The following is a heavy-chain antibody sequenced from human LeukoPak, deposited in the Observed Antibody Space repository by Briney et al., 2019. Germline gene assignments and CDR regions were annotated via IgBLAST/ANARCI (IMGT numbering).Heavy chain of an antibody. CDR1: GFSVSNKF. V-gene: IGHV3-53*01. J-gene: IGHJ3*02. D-gene: IGHD5-12*01. CDR2: LYSGGST. Sequence: PGGSLRLSCAASGFSVSNKFMSWVRQAPGKGLEWVSVLYSGGSTYYADSVKGRFTISRDNSKSTLYLQMNSLRADDTAVYYCARDRDSGYDDDAFDIWGQGTMVTVSS. CDR3: ARDRDSGYDDDAFDI.